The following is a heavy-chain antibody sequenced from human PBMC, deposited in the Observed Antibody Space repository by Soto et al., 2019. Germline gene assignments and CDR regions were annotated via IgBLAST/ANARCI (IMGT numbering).Heavy chain of an antibody. Sequence: ASVKVSCKASGYTFSSYAMHWVRQAPGQRLEWMGWINAGYGNTKSSQKFQDRVTISRDTSASTAYMELTSLRSEDTAVCYCARDTGDGTFDFWGQGTLVTVS. V-gene: IGHV1-3*01. CDR3: ARDTGDGTFDF. CDR2: INAGYGNT. CDR1: GYTFSSYA. J-gene: IGHJ4*02. D-gene: IGHD7-27*01.